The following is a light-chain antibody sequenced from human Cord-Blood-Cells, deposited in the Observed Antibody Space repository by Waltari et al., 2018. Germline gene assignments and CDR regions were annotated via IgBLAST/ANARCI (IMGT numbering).Light chain of an antibody. CDR1: SSNIGSNY. Sequence: QSVLTQPPSASGTPGQRVNLSCSGSSSNIGSNYVYWYQQLPATAPQLLIYRNNHRPSGVPARFSGSKSGTSASLAISGLRSEDEADYYCAAWDDSRSGPVFGGGTKLTVL. CDR2: RNN. V-gene: IGLV1-47*01. CDR3: AAWDDSRSGPV. J-gene: IGLJ3*02.